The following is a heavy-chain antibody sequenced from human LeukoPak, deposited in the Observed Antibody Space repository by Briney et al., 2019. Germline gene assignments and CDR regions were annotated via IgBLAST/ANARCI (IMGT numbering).Heavy chain of an antibody. CDR3: AKVVGCSGYDSPTVTTTDFDY. V-gene: IGHV3-30*18. J-gene: IGHJ4*02. CDR1: GFTFSSYG. CDR2: ISYDGSNK. D-gene: IGHD5-12*01. Sequence: PGRSLRLSCAASGFTFSSYGMHWVRQAPGKGLEWVAVISYDGSNKYYADSVKGRFTISRDNSKNTLYLQMNSLRAEDTAVYYCAKVVGCSGYDSPTVTTTDFDYWGQGTLVTVSS.